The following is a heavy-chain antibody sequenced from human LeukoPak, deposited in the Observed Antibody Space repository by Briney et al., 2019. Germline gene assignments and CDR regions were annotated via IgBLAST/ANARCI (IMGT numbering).Heavy chain of an antibody. CDR3: AREGDCSSTSCLPFFDY. D-gene: IGHD2-2*01. CDR1: GFTVSSNY. V-gene: IGHV3-53*01. CDR2: IHSGGST. J-gene: IGHJ4*02. Sequence: PGGSLRLSCAASGFTVSSNYMSWVRQAPGKGLEWVSVIHSGGSTYYADSVKGRFTISRDNSKNTLYLQMNSLRAEDTAVYYCAREGDCSSTSCLPFFDYWGQGTLVTVSS.